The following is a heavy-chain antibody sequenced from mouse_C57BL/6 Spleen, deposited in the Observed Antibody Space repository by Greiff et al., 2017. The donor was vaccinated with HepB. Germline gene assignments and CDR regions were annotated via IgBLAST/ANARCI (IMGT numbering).Heavy chain of an antibody. CDR2: ISGGSSTI. Sequence: VQLKESGGGLVKPGGSLKLSCAASGFTFSDYGMHWVRQAPEKGLEWVAYISGGSSTIYYADTVKGRFTISRDNAKNTLFLQMTSLRSEDTAMYYCAITTNYAMDYWGQGTSVTVSS. J-gene: IGHJ4*01. V-gene: IGHV5-17*01. CDR3: AITTNYAMDY. D-gene: IGHD2-12*01. CDR1: GFTFSDYG.